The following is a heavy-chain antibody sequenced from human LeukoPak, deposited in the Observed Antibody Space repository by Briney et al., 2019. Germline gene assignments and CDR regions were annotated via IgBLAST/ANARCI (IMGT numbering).Heavy chain of an antibody. CDR1: GGTFSSYA. CDR3: ASGRGADLYDY. J-gene: IGHJ4*02. D-gene: IGHD3-10*01. CDR2: IIPIFGTA. V-gene: IGHV1-69*05. Sequence: ASVKVSCKASGGTFSSYAISWVRQAPGQGLEWMGGIIPIFGTANYAQKFQGRVTITTDESTSTAYMELSSLRSEDTAVYYCASGRGADLYDYWGQGTLVTVSS.